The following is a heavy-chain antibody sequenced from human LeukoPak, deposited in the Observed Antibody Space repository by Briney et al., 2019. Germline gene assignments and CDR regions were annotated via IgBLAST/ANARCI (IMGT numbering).Heavy chain of an antibody. Sequence: PGGPLRLSCAAPGFTFSTYAMHWVRQAPGKGLEWVAVISYDGSSKYYADSVKGRFTISRDNSKNTLYLQMNSLRAEDTAVYYCARARSSYGYGDAFDIWGQGTMVTVSS. V-gene: IGHV3-30*04. CDR1: GFTFSTYA. CDR2: ISYDGSSK. CDR3: ARARSSYGYGDAFDI. D-gene: IGHD5-18*01. J-gene: IGHJ3*02.